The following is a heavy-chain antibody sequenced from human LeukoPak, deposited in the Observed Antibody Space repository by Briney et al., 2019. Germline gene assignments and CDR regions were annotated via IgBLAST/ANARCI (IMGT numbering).Heavy chain of an antibody. Sequence: SVKVSCKASGGTFISYAISWVRQAPGQGLEWMGGIIPIFGTANYAQKFQGRVTITTDESTSTAYMELSSLRSEDTAVYYCARVRDSSGYYTYYYYMDVWGKGTTVTVSS. CDR3: ARVRDSSGYYTYYYYMDV. V-gene: IGHV1-69*05. CDR2: IIPIFGTA. D-gene: IGHD3-22*01. CDR1: GGTFISYA. J-gene: IGHJ6*03.